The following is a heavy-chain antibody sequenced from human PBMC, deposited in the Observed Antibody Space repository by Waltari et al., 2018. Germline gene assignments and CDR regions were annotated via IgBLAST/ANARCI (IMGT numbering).Heavy chain of an antibody. Sequence: QVQLQESGPGLVKPSETLSLTCAVSGYSISSGYYWGWIRQPPGKGLEWIGSIYHSGSTYYNPSLKSRVTISVDTSKNQFSLKLSSVTAADTAVYYCARELITMIVVGTGFDYWGQGTLVTVSS. CDR1: GYSISSGYY. CDR3: ARELITMIVVGTGFDY. D-gene: IGHD3-22*01. V-gene: IGHV4-38-2*02. J-gene: IGHJ4*02. CDR2: IYHSGST.